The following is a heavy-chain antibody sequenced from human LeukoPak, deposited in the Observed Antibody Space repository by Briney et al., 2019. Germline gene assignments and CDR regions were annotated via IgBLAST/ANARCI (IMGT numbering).Heavy chain of an antibody. D-gene: IGHD1-26*01. CDR3: ARVRGSYHSY. J-gene: IGHJ4*02. V-gene: IGHV1-18*01. CDR1: GYTLTSYG. CDR2: ISAYNGNT. Sequence: ASVKVSCKASGYTLTSYGISWVRQAPGQGLEWMGWISAYNGNTNHAQKLQGRVTMTTDTSTSTAYMALRSLRSDDTAVYYCARVRGSYHSYWGQGTLVTVSS.